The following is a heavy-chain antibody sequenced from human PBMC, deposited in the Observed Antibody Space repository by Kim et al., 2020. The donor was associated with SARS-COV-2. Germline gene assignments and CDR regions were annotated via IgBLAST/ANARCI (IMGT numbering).Heavy chain of an antibody. J-gene: IGHJ4*02. Sequence: YNPALTSRVTISVDTSKSQFSLKLSSVTAADTAVYYCARGGVSGAYYLDYWGQGTLVTVSS. CDR3: ARGGVSGAYYLDY. V-gene: IGHV4-34*01. D-gene: IGHD6-6*01.